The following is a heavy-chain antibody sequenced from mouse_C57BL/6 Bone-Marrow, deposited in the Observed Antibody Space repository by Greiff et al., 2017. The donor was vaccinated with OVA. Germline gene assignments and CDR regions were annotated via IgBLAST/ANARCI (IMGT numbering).Heavy chain of an antibody. CDR2: IYPRSGNT. V-gene: IGHV1-81*01. CDR3: ARGLRYAMDY. CDR1: GYTFTSYG. D-gene: IGHD2-4*01. J-gene: IGHJ4*01. Sequence: QVQLTESGAELARPGASVKLSCKASGYTFTSYGISWVKQRTGQGLEWIGEIYPRSGNTYYNEKFKGKATLTADKSSSTAYMELRSLTSEDSAVYFCARGLRYAMDYWGQGTSVTVSS.